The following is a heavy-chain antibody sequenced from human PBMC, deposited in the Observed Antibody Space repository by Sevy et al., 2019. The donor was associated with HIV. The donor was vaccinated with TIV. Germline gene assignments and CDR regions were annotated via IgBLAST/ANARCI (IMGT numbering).Heavy chain of an antibody. D-gene: IGHD4-17*01. CDR1: GFTFSNAW. J-gene: IGHJ4*02. CDR3: TTAYGTYGTTRPFDY. V-gene: IGHV3-15*01. Sequence: VGSLRLSCAASGFTFSNAWMSWVRQAPGKGLEWVGRIKSKTDGGTTDYAAPVKGRFTISRDDSKNTLYLQMNSLKTEDTAVYYCTTAYGTYGTTRPFDYWGQGTLVTVSS. CDR2: IKSKTDGGTT.